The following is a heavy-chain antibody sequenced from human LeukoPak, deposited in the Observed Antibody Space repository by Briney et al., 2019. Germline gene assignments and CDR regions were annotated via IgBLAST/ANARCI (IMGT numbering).Heavy chain of an antibody. CDR2: IIPIFGTA. CDR1: GGTFSSYA. V-gene: IGHV1-69*05. D-gene: IGHD6-13*01. Sequence: ASVKVSCKASGGTFSSYAISWVRQAPGQGLEWMGGIIPIFGTAHYAQKFQGRVTITTDESTSTAYMELSSMRSEDTAVYYCAREGLGSYSSSWYHPPYYYYYMDVWGKGTTVTVSS. CDR3: AREGLGSYSSSWYHPPYYYYYMDV. J-gene: IGHJ6*03.